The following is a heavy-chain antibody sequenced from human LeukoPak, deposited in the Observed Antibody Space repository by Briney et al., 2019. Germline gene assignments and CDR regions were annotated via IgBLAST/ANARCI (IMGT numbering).Heavy chain of an antibody. J-gene: IGHJ4*02. CDR2: IYSGGST. Sequence: GGSLRLSCAASGFTVSSNYMSWVRQAPGKGLEWVSTIYSGGSTYYADSVKGRFTISRDTSKNTLYLQMNSLRGEDTAVYYCARNGYTSGWYRNWGQGTLSPSPQ. D-gene: IGHD6-19*01. V-gene: IGHV3-53*01. CDR1: GFTVSSNY. CDR3: ARNGYTSGWYRN.